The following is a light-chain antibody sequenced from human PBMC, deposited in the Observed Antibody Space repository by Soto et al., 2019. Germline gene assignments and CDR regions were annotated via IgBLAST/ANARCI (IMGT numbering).Light chain of an antibody. V-gene: IGKV3-11*01. CDR1: QSVGIY. CDR2: DAS. Sequence: EIVLTQSPATLSLSPGERASLSCRASQSVGIYIAWYQQRPGQGPRLLIYDASNRATGIPARFSGSGSGTGFTLTISRLEPEDFGVYYCQQRIDWVLTFGGGTKVEIK. J-gene: IGKJ4*01. CDR3: QQRIDWVLT.